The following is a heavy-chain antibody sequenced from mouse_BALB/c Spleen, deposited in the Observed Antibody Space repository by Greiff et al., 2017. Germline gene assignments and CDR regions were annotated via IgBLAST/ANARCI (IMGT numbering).Heavy chain of an antibody. CDR3: ARMYGNYPWYFDV. Sequence: DVMLVESGGGLVKPGGSLKLSCAASGFTFSSYAMSWVRQTPEKRLEWVASISSGGSTYYPDSVKGRFTISRDNARNILYLQMSSLRSEDTAMYYCARMYGNYPWYFDVWGAGTTVTVSS. D-gene: IGHD2-10*02. J-gene: IGHJ1*01. V-gene: IGHV5-6-5*01. CDR2: ISSGGST. CDR1: GFTFSSYA.